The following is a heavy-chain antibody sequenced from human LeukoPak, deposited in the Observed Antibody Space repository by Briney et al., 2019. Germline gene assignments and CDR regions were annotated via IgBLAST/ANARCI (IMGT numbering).Heavy chain of an antibody. Sequence: GASVKVSCKASGYTFTSYGISWVRQAPGQGLEWMGWINPNSGGTNYAQKFQGRVTMTRDTSISTAYMEVSRLRSDDTAVYYCASSLERDGGNSAGDYWGQGTLVTVSS. CDR2: INPNSGGT. D-gene: IGHD4-23*01. CDR3: ASSLERDGGNSAGDY. CDR1: GYTFTSYG. V-gene: IGHV1-2*02. J-gene: IGHJ4*02.